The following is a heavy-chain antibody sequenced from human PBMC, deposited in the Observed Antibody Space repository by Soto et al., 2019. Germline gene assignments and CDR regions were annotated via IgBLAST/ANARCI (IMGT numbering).Heavy chain of an antibody. Sequence: EVQLVESGGGLVKPGGSLRLSCAASGFTFSSYSMNWVRQAPGKGLEWVSSISSSSSYIYYADSVKGRFTISRDNAKSSLYLQMNSLRAEDTAVYYCARDYGDYDWFDPWGQGTLVTVSS. CDR2: ISSSSSYI. V-gene: IGHV3-21*01. CDR1: GFTFSSYS. J-gene: IGHJ5*02. D-gene: IGHD4-17*01. CDR3: ARDYGDYDWFDP.